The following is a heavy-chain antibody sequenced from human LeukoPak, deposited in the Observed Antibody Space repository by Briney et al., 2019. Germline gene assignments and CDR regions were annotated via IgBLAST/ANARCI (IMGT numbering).Heavy chain of an antibody. J-gene: IGHJ6*02. D-gene: IGHD6-19*01. CDR3: ARQPIAVAGDDYYYYGMDV. CDR1: GDSISSSRYY. V-gene: IGHV4-39*01. CDR2: IFYSGST. Sequence: SETLSLTCSVSGDSISSSRYYWGWIRQSPGKGLEWIGSIFYSGSTNYNPSLKSRVTISVDTSKNQFSLKLSSVTAADTAVYYCARQPIAVAGDDYYYYGMDVWGQGTTVTVSS.